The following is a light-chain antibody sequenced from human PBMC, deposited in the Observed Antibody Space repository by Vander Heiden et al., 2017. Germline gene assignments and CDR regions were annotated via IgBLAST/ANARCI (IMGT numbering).Light chain of an antibody. J-gene: IGKJ2*01. CDR1: QSIRND. Sequence: DIQMTHSPSSLSASVGDRVTITCRASQSIRNDLGWYQQKPGKAPKRLIYAASSLQSGVPSQFSGCGSVTAFTLTISSLPPEDFATYFCRQHYSYPYTFGQGTKLXIK. V-gene: IGKV1-17*01. CDR3: RQHYSYPYT. CDR2: AAS.